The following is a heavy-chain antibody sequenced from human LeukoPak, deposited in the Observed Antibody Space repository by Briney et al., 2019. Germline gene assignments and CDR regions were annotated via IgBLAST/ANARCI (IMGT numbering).Heavy chain of an antibody. CDR2: IKQDGSET. CDR1: GFTYTNNF. CDR3: ARPRLIGQVLDY. D-gene: IGHD6-6*01. J-gene: IGHJ4*01. V-gene: IGHV3-7*01. Sequence: GGSLRLSCAASGFTYTNNFMSWVRQVPGKGLEWVANIKQDGSETTYADSVRGRFTISRDNAKNSMYLQMDGLRDDDTAVYYCARPRLIGQVLDYWGRGTLVTVSS.